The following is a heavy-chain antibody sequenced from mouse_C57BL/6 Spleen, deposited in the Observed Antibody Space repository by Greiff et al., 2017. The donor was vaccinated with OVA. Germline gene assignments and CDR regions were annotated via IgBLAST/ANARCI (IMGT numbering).Heavy chain of an antibody. V-gene: IGHV1-81*01. CDR2: IYPRSGNT. CDR3: ASYGYGDWVYYAMDY. CDR1: GYTFTSYG. Sequence: QVQLQQSGAELARPGASVKLSCKASGYTFTSYGISWVKQRTGQGLEWIGEIYPRSGNTYYNEKFKGKATLTADKSSSTAYMELRSLTSEDSAVYFCASYGYGDWVYYAMDYWGQGTSVTVSS. D-gene: IGHD2-2*01. J-gene: IGHJ4*01.